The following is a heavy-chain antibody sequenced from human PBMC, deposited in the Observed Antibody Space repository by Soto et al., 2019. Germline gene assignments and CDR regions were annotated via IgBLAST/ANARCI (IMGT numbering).Heavy chain of an antibody. CDR1: GGSISSSSYY. CDR3: ARLIAAAPPYYFDY. Sequence: PSETLSLTCTVSGGSISSSSYYWGWIRQPPGKGLEWIGSIYYSGSTYYNPSLKSRVTISVDTSKNQFSLKLSSVTAADTAVYYCARLIAAAPPYYFDYWGQGTLVTVSS. D-gene: IGHD6-13*01. CDR2: IYYSGST. V-gene: IGHV4-39*01. J-gene: IGHJ4*02.